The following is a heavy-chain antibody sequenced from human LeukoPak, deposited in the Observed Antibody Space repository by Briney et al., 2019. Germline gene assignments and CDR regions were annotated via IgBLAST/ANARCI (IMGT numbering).Heavy chain of an antibody. CDR3: TTGFFGVVNDAFDI. CDR2: IYSKTDGGTA. CDR1: GFTFSSHW. D-gene: IGHD3-3*01. V-gene: IGHV3-15*01. Sequence: PGGSLRLSCAASGFTFSSHWRNWVRQAPGKGLEWVGRIYSKTDGGTADYAAPVKGRFTISRDDSKNTLWLQMNSLKTEDTAVYYCTTGFFGVVNDAFDIWGQGTMVIVSS. J-gene: IGHJ3*02.